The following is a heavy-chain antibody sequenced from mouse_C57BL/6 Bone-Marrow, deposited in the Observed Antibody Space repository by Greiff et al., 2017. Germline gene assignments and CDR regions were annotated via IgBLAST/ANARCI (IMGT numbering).Heavy chain of an antibody. Sequence: QVQLQQSGAELARPGASVKLSCKASGYTFTSYGISWVKQRTGQGLEWIGEIYPRSGNTYYNEKFKGKATLTADKSSSTAFMELRSLTSEDSAVYVWGRWDYYGSSYGRYFDVWGTGTTVTGSS. CDR2: IYPRSGNT. V-gene: IGHV1-81*01. J-gene: IGHJ1*03. CDR1: GYTFTSYG. CDR3: GRWDYYGSSYGRYFDV. D-gene: IGHD1-1*01.